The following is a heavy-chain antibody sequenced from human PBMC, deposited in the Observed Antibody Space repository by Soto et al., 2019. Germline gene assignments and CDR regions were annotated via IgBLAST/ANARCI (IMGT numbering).Heavy chain of an antibody. CDR2: IIVGSGNT. Sequence: GTPAEVTCKESGLSNSGAPVRGVRHDNEQRVERIRNIIVGSGNTNYAQKFQERVTITRDMSTSTAYMELSSLRSEDTAVYYCVAVKLLWFGELLPYYYFGMDVWGQGTTVTVSS. D-gene: IGHD3-10*01. V-gene: IGHV1-58*01. CDR1: GLSNSGAP. J-gene: IGHJ6*02. CDR3: VAVKLLWFGELLPYYYFGMDV.